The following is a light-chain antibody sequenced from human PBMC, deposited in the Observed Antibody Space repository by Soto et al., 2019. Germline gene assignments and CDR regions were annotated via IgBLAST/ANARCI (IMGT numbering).Light chain of an antibody. CDR1: QTVSDNF. V-gene: IGKV3-20*01. CDR2: FTS. J-gene: IGKJ2*01. CDR3: QRYGTSPVT. Sequence: EIVLTQFPGILSLSPGDRATRSCRASQTVSDNFLAWYQQKPGQSPRLLIYFTSSRATGIPDRFRGSGSGTDFTLTISRLEPEDFAVYYCQRYGTSPVTSGQGTKLET.